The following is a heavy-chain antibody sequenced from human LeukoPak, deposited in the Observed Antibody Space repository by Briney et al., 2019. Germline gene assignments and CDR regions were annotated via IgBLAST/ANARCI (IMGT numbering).Heavy chain of an antibody. J-gene: IGHJ5*02. Sequence: TSETLSLTCSVSGGSISSYYWSWIRQSPGEGLEWVSVIYSGGSTYYADSVKGRFTISRDNSKNTLYLQMNSLRAEDTAVYYCARGRFWLDPWGQGTLVTVSS. D-gene: IGHD3-3*01. V-gene: IGHV3-53*01. CDR3: ARGRFWLDP. CDR2: IYSGGST. CDR1: GGSISSYY.